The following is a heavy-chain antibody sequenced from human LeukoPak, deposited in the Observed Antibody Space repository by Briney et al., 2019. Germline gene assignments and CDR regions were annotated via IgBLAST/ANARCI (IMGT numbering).Heavy chain of an antibody. V-gene: IGHV4-4*07. D-gene: IGHD5-24*01. CDR1: GGSINGYY. CDR3: ARDHDHSERWAFDY. J-gene: IGHJ4*02. Sequence: SETLSLTRTVSGGSINGYYWSWIRQPAGKGLEWIGRIYTSGSTNYNPSLKSRVTMSVDTSKNQFSLKLSSVTAADTAVYYCARDHDHSERWAFDYWGQGTLVTVSS. CDR2: IYTSGST.